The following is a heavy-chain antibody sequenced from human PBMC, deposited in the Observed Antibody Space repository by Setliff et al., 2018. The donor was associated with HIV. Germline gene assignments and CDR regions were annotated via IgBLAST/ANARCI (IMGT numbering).Heavy chain of an antibody. D-gene: IGHD3-3*01. CDR1: GFTFRNYK. Sequence: GGSLRLSCAASGFTFRNYKFNWVRQAPGRGLEWVSSISIGSGGAIDYADSVQGRFTISRDNSKNSLYLQMNSLRGEDTAGYYCARDYLYYNLYNGSPVYGMDVWGQGTTVTVSS. CDR3: ARDYLYYNLYNGSPVYGMDV. CDR2: ISIGSGGAI. J-gene: IGHJ6*02. V-gene: IGHV3-48*03.